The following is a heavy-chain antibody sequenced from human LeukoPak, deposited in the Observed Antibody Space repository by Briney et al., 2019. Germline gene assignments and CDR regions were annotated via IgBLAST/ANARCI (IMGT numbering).Heavy chain of an antibody. V-gene: IGHV1-2*02. CDR2: INPNSGGT. Sequence: ASVKVSCKASGYTFTSYGISWVRQAPGQGLEWMGWINPNSGGTNYAQKFQGRVTMTRDTSISTAYMELSRLRSDDTAVYYCARRWIQLWSPYYYYYMDVWGKGTTITISS. J-gene: IGHJ6*03. CDR3: ARRWIQLWSPYYYYYMDV. D-gene: IGHD5-18*01. CDR1: GYTFTSYG.